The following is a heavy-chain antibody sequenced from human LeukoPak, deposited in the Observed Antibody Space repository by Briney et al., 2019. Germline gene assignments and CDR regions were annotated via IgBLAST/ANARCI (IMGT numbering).Heavy chain of an antibody. CDR2: ISAGADNT. CDR1: AFTFSSYA. Sequence: GGSPRLSCAASAFTFSSYAMSWVRQAPGKGLEWVSAISAGADNTYYADSVQGRFTISRDNSKNTLYLQMSGLRAEDTAVYFCARGAYGDYASWGQGTLVTVSS. CDR3: ARGAYGDYAS. D-gene: IGHD4-17*01. J-gene: IGHJ5*02. V-gene: IGHV3-23*01.